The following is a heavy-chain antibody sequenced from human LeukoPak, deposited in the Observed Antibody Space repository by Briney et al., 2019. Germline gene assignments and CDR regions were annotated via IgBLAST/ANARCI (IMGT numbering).Heavy chain of an antibody. CDR2: INHSGST. CDR3: ARGPGIAAAGTFDY. V-gene: IGHV4-34*01. D-gene: IGHD6-13*01. CDR1: GGSFSGYY. Sequence: SETLSLTCAVYGGSFSGYYWSWIRQPPGKRLEWIGEINHSGSTNYNPSLKSRVTISVDTSKNQFSLKLSSVTAADTAVYYCARGPGIAAAGTFDYWGQGTLVTVSS. J-gene: IGHJ4*02.